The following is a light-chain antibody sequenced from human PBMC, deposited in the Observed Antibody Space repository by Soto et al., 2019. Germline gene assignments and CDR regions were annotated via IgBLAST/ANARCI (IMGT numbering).Light chain of an antibody. Sequence: DIPMTQSPYSLSASVGDRVTITCRASESISSNLNWYQQKPGKAPKLLIYGASSLQSGVPSRFSGSGSGTDFTLIISSLQPEDFATYYCQQSYITPRTFGQGTKLEIK. J-gene: IGKJ2*01. CDR2: GAS. V-gene: IGKV1-39*01. CDR3: QQSYITPRT. CDR1: ESISSN.